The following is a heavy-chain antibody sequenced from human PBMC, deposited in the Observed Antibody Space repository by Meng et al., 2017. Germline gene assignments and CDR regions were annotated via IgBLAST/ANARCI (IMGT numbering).Heavy chain of an antibody. Sequence: VQLQESGPGLVKPSQTLSLTCTFSGGSISSGGYYWSWIRQHPGKGLEWIGYIYYSGSTYYNPSLKSRVTISVDTSKNQFSLKLSSVTAADTAVYYCARARIAAAPTSLDYWGQGTLVTVSS. V-gene: IGHV4-31*03. CDR3: ARARIAAAPTSLDY. CDR2: IYYSGST. J-gene: IGHJ4*02. D-gene: IGHD6-13*01. CDR1: GGSISSGGYY.